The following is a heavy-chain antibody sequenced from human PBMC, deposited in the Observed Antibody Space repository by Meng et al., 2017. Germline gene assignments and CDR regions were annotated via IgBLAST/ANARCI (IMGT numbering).Heavy chain of an antibody. V-gene: IGHV6-1*01. J-gene: IGHJ3*02. D-gene: IGHD6-19*01. CDR2: TYYRSKWYN. CDR3: ARVFSGWYFGAFDI. Sequence: SETLSLTCAISGDSSSSHSAAWNWIRQSPSRGRESLGRTYYRSKWYNDYAVSVKSRITINPDTSKNQFSMQLNSVTPEDTAVYYCARVFSGWYFGAFDIWGQGTMVTVSS. CDR1: GDSSSSHSAA.